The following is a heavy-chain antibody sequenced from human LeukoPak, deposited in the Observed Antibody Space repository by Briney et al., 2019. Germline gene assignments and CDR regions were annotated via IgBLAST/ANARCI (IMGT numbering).Heavy chain of an antibody. V-gene: IGHV4-4*07. CDR1: GGSISSYY. D-gene: IGHD1-26*01. CDR3: ARVRVVGAKGGNYFDY. J-gene: IGHJ4*02. CDR2: IYTSGST. Sequence: PSETLSLTCTVSGGSISSYYWSWIRQPAGEGLEWIGRIYTSGSTNYNPSLKSRVTMSVDTSKNQFSLKLSSVTAADTAVYYCARVRVVGAKGGNYFDYWGQGTLVTVSS.